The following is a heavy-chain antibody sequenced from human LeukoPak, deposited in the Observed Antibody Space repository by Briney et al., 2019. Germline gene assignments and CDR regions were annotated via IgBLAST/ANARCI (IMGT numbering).Heavy chain of an antibody. CDR2: INHSGST. J-gene: IGHJ3*02. CDR1: GGSFSGYY. CDR3: ARGNYGSGSPPTFDI. V-gene: IGHV4-34*01. D-gene: IGHD3-10*01. Sequence: SETLSLTCAVYGGSFSGYYWSWIRQPPGKGLEWIGEINHSGSTNYNPSLKSRVTISVDTSKNQFSLKLSSVTAADTAVYYCARGNYGSGSPPTFDIWGQGTMVTVSS.